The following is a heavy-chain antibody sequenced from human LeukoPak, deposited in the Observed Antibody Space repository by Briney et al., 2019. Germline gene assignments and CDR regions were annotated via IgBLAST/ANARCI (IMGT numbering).Heavy chain of an antibody. J-gene: IGHJ4*02. D-gene: IGHD4-17*01. CDR2: VYYSGST. CDR1: GGSISSGNYY. Sequence: SETLSLTCTVSGGSISSGNYYWGWIRQPPGKGLEWIGSVYYSGSTYYNPSLKSRVTISVDTSKNQFSLKLSSVTAADTAVYYCARGHGDFGYWGQGTLVTVSS. CDR3: ARGHGDFGY. V-gene: IGHV4-39*07.